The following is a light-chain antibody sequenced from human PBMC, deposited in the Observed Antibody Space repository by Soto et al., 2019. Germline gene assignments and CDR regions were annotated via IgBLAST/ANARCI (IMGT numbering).Light chain of an antibody. CDR2: DVS. V-gene: IGLV2-14*01. CDR3: SSYIASSTHVV. Sequence: QSALTQPASVSGSPGQSITISCTGTSSDVGSCNYVSWYQQYPGKAPKLMIYDVSNRPSGVSYRFSGSKSGNTASLTISGVQAWDEADYYCSSYIASSTHVVFVGGTKLTVL. J-gene: IGLJ2*01. CDR1: SSDVGSCNY.